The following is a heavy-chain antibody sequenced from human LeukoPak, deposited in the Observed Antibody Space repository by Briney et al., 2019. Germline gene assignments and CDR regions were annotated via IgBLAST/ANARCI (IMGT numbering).Heavy chain of an antibody. CDR1: GFTFSSYA. Sequence: GGSLRLSCAASGFTFSSYAMSWVRQAPGKGLEGVSAISGSGGSTYYADSVKGRFTISRDNSKNTLYLQMNSLRAEDTAVYCCAKVGARFGELLGAVDYWGQGTLVTVSS. CDR3: AKVGARFGELLGAVDY. CDR2: ISGSGGST. V-gene: IGHV3-23*01. D-gene: IGHD3-10*01. J-gene: IGHJ4*02.